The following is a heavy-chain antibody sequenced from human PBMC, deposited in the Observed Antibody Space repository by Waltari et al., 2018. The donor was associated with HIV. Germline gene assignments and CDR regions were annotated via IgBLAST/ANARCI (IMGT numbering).Heavy chain of an antibody. V-gene: IGHV1-18*01. J-gene: IGHJ5*02. CDR2: ISVFNANT. D-gene: IGHD1-1*01. CDR3: GRDLFPRLQLRSDWIDP. CDR1: GYTFNNYG. Sequence: QVQLAQSGTEVKKPGASVKVSCRASGYTFNNYGITWVRQAPGQGPEWMGWISVFNANTNYAQKFQGRVTMTADTATRTVYLELRSLKSDDTAVYFCGRDLFPRLQLRSDWIDPWGQGTLVIVSS.